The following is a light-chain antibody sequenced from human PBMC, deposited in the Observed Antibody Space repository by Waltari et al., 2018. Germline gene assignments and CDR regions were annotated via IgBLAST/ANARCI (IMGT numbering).Light chain of an antibody. CDR3: QQYHSDLLS. CDR2: ESS. Sequence: DIQMTQSPSTLSASVGDRVTMTCRASQRIDRWLAWDQQKPGKAPRVIIYESSSLENGVPSRFSGSGFGTEFTLTINNLQPDDFATYYCQQYHSDLLSFGGGTRVEIK. J-gene: IGKJ4*01. V-gene: IGKV1-5*03. CDR1: QRIDRW.